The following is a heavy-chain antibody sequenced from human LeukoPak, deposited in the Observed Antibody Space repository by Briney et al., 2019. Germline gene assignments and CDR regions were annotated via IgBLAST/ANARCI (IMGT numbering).Heavy chain of an antibody. CDR1: GFTFSDYY. CDR2: ISSSGITI. CDR3: ARDTTAAAKYYYYGMDV. V-gene: IGHV3-11*01. J-gene: IGHJ6*02. Sequence: GGSLRLSCAASGFTFSDYYMSWIRQAPGKGLEWVSYISSSGITIYYADSVKGRFTISRDNAKNSLYLQMNSLRAEDTAVYYCARDTTAAAKYYYYGMDVWGQGTTVTVS. D-gene: IGHD6-13*01.